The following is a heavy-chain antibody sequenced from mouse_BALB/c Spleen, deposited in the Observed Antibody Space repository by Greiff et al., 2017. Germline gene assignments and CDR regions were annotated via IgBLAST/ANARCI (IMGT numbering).Heavy chain of an antibody. J-gene: IGHJ4*01. Sequence: EVQLQESGPGLVKPSQSLSLTCTVTGYSITSDYAWNWIRQFPGNKLEWMGYISYSGSTSYNPSLKSRISITRDTSKNQFFLQLNSVTTEDTATYYCAKERRAMDYWGQGTSVTVSS. D-gene: IGHD2-12*01. CDR1: GYSITSDYA. CDR3: AKERRAMDY. CDR2: ISYSGST. V-gene: IGHV3-2*02.